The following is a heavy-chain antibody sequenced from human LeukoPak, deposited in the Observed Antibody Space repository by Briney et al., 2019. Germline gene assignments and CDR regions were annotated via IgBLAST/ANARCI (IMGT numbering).Heavy chain of an antibody. J-gene: IGHJ5*02. CDR3: ARVAEGYCSSTSCLTYHYDSRPPDWFDP. CDR1: GYTFTNYD. V-gene: IGHV1-8*01. CDR2: MNPNSGNI. Sequence: GASVKVSCKASGYTFTNYDINWVRQATGQGLEWMGWMNPNSGNIGYAQKFQGRVTMTRNTSISTAYMELSSLRSEDTAVYYCARVAEGYCSSTSCLTYHYDSRPPDWFDPWGQGTLVTVSS. D-gene: IGHD2-2*01.